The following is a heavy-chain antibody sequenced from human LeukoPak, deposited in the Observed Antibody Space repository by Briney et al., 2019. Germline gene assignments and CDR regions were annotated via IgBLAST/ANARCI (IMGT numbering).Heavy chain of an antibody. J-gene: IGHJ4*02. V-gene: IGHV5-51*01. CDR1: GYTFTNYW. Sequence: GESLKISCKASGYTFTNYWIGWVRQMPGKGLEWMGIIYPGDSDTRYSPSFQGQVTISADKSISTAYLQWSSLKASDTAMYYCARRPYYDFWSGYPPFDYWGQGTLVTVSS. CDR2: IYPGDSDT. CDR3: ARRPYYDFWSGYPPFDY. D-gene: IGHD3-3*01.